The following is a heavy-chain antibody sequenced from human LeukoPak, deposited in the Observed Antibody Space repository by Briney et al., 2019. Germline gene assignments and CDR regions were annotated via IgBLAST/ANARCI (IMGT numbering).Heavy chain of an antibody. J-gene: IGHJ4*02. D-gene: IGHD3-22*01. V-gene: IGHV4-59*08. Sequence: PSETLSLTCTVSGGSISSYYWSWIRQPPGKGLEWIGYIYYSVSTNYNPSLKSRVTISVDTSKNQYSLKLSSVTAADTAVYYCARHVPDYYDSSGYYTVSYFDYWGQGTLVTVSS. CDR1: GGSISSYY. CDR3: ARHVPDYYDSSGYYTVSYFDY. CDR2: IYYSVST.